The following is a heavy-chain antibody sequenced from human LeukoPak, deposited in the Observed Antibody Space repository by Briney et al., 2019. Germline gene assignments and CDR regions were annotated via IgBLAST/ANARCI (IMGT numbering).Heavy chain of an antibody. CDR2: ISAYNGNT. J-gene: IGHJ4*02. CDR1: GYTFTSYG. Sequence: GASVKVSCKASGYTFTSYGISWVRQAPGQGLEWMGWISAYNGNTNYAQKLQGRVTITRDTSASTAYMELSSLRSEDTAVYYCARDSRYYYDNNYYFDYWGQGTLVTVSS. V-gene: IGHV1-18*01. CDR3: ARDSRYYYDNNYYFDY. D-gene: IGHD3-22*01.